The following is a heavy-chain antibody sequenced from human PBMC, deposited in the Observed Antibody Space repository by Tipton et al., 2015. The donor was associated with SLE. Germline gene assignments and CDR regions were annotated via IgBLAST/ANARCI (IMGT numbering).Heavy chain of an antibody. D-gene: IGHD3-10*01. CDR2: IYTSGST. J-gene: IGHJ4*02. CDR3: AKYASGTMFEY. Sequence: LRLSCTVSGGSISSGSYYWSWIRQPAGKGLEWIGHIYTSGSTNYNPSLKSRVTISADTSKNQFSLRLTSVTAADTAVYYCAKYASGTMFEYWGQGTLVTVSS. V-gene: IGHV4-61*09. CDR1: GGSISSGSYY.